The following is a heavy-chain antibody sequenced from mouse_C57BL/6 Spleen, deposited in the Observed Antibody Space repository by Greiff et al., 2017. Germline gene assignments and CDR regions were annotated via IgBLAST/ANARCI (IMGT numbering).Heavy chain of an antibody. CDR2: INPSSGYT. CDR3: ARSLRYDGSSPFYYAMDY. Sequence: VKLQESGAEVAKPGASVKLSCKASGYTFTSYWMHWVKQRPGQGLEWIGYINPSSGYTKYNQKFKDKATLTADKSSSTAYMQLSSLTYEDSAVYYCARSLRYDGSSPFYYAMDYWGQGTSVTVSS. V-gene: IGHV1-7*01. D-gene: IGHD1-1*01. CDR1: GYTFTSYW. J-gene: IGHJ4*01.